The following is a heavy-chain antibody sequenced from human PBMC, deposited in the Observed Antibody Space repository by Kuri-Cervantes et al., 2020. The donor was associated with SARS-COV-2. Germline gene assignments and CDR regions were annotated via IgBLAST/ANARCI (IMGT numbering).Heavy chain of an antibody. Sequence: GGSLRLSCAASEFTFSSYSMAWVRQAPGKGLEWVANIKQDGSEKYYEDSVKGRFTISRDNAKNSLYLQMNSLRAEDTAVYYCARLSRFSGHAFDIWGQGTMVTVSS. CDR2: IKQDGSEK. D-gene: IGHD3-10*01. CDR3: ARLSRFSGHAFDI. CDR1: EFTFSSYS. J-gene: IGHJ3*02. V-gene: IGHV3-7*03.